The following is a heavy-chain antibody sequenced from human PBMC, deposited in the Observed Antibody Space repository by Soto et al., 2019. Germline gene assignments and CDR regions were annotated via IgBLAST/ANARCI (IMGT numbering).Heavy chain of an antibody. D-gene: IGHD1-7*01. J-gene: IGHJ4*02. V-gene: IGHV3-21*01. CDR1: GFTFSSYS. CDR2: ISSSSSYI. CDR3: ASELKTGTTGF. Sequence: GGSLRLSCAASGFTFSSYSMNWVRQAPGKGLEWVSSISSSSSYIYYADSVKGRFTISRDNAKNSLYLQMNSLRAEDTAVYYCASELKTGTTGFWGQGTLVTVSS.